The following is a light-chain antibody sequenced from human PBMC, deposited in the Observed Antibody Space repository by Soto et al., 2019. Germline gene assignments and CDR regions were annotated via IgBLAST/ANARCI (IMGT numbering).Light chain of an antibody. CDR1: QSVSSY. CDR2: GAS. J-gene: IGKJ3*01. Sequence: EIVMTQSPATLSVSPGERATLSCRAGQSVSSYLAWYQQKPGQAPRLLIYGASSRATGIPDRFSGSGSGTDFTLTISRLEPEDFAVYYCQQYGSSPCFGPGTKVDIK. CDR3: QQYGSSPC. V-gene: IGKV3-20*01.